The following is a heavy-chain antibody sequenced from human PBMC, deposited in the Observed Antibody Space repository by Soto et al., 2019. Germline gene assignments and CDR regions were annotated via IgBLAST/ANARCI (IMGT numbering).Heavy chain of an antibody. V-gene: IGHV1-2*02. CDR2: IDPKNGGT. J-gene: IGHJ4*02. Sequence: QVQLVQSGTEVKKPGASVKVSCKASGYTVTDYYIHWVRQAPGQGLEWMGWIDPKNGGTIYAQKFQDRVTMTRDTSISTAYMDWSRLTSDDTALYYCAIDDYGNYPYWGQGTLVTVSS. D-gene: IGHD4-17*01. CDR1: GYTVTDYY. CDR3: AIDDYGNYPY.